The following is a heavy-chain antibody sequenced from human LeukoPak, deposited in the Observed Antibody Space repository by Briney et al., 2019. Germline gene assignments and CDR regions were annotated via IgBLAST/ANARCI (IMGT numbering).Heavy chain of an antibody. D-gene: IGHD4-17*01. CDR1: GGSFSSGGYS. CDR2: IYHSGST. Sequence: PSETLSLTCAVSGGSFSSGGYSWSWIRQPPGKGLEWIGYIYHSGSTYYNPSLKSRVTISVDRSKNQFSLKLSSVTAADTAVYYCAREGDYGAKYAAFDIWGQGTMVTVSS. CDR3: AREGDYGAKYAAFDI. J-gene: IGHJ3*02. V-gene: IGHV4-30-2*01.